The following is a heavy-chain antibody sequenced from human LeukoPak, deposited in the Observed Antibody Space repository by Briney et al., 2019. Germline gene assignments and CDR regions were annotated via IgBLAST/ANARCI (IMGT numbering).Heavy chain of an antibody. J-gene: IGHJ5*02. CDR1: GGSISSYY. CDR3: ARETLDIVATANWFDP. D-gene: IGHD5-12*01. Sequence: SETLSLTCTVSGGSISSYYWSWIRQPAGKGLEWIGRIYTSGSTNYNPSLKSRVTMSVDTSKNQFSLKLSSVTAADTAVYYCARETLDIVATANWFDPWGQGTLVTVSS. CDR2: IYTSGST. V-gene: IGHV4-4*07.